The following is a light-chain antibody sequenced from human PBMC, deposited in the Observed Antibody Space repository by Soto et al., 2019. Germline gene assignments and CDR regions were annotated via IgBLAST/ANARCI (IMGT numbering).Light chain of an antibody. V-gene: IGKV1-39*01. CDR1: QSISSY. Sequence: DIQMTQSPSSLSASVGDRVTITCRASQSISSYLNWYQQKPGKAPKLLIYGASSFQSGVPSRFSGSGSGTDFPLTISSLQPEDFATYYCQQSYSTPWTFGQGTKVEIK. CDR2: GAS. CDR3: QQSYSTPWT. J-gene: IGKJ1*01.